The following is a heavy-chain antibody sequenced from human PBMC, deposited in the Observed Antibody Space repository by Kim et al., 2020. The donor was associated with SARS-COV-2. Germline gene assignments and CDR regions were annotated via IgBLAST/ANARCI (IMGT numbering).Heavy chain of an antibody. V-gene: IGHV6-1*01. J-gene: IGHJ5*02. CDR3: ARDLPPRITGTSRWFDP. CDR2: TYYRSKWYN. D-gene: IGHD1-7*01. Sequence: SQTLSLTCAISGDSVSSNSAAWNWIRQSPSRGLEWLGRTYYRSKWYNDYAVSVKSRITINPDTSKNQFSLQLNSVTPEDTAVYYCARDLPPRITGTSRWFDPWGQGTLVTVSS. CDR1: GDSVSSNSAA.